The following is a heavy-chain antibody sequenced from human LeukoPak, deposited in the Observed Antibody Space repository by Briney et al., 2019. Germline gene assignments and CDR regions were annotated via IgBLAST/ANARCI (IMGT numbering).Heavy chain of an antibody. CDR2: INRGGSI. D-gene: IGHD2-2*01. Sequence: SETLCLTCSVSGGSISSGNYYWSWIRQPAGKGLEWIGRINRGGSINYIPSLKSRVTVSIDTSMNQFSLKLTSVTAADTAVYYCARSYAQDYDHMDVWGRGTTVPV. CDR3: ARSYAQDYDHMDV. CDR1: GGSISSGNYY. J-gene: IGHJ6*03. V-gene: IGHV4-61*02.